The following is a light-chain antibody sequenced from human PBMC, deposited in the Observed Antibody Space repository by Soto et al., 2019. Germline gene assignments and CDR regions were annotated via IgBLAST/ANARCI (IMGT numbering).Light chain of an antibody. J-gene: IGKJ1*01. CDR1: QSVSSY. Sequence: EIVLTQSPATLSLSPGERATLSCRASQSVSSYLAWSQQKPGQAPSLLIYGASHRATGIPARFSGSGSGTEFTLTISSLQSEDFAVYYCQQYGNWPWTFGQGTKVDIK. CDR3: QQYGNWPWT. CDR2: GAS. V-gene: IGKV3-11*01.